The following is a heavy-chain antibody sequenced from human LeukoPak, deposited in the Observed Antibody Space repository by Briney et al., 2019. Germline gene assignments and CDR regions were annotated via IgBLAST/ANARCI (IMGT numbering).Heavy chain of an antibody. J-gene: IGHJ3*02. V-gene: IGHV4-4*07. CDR2: IYTSGST. D-gene: IGHD3-10*01. CDR3: ARSQTERITMVRGVIGAFDI. CDR1: GGSISSYY. Sequence: SETLSLTCNVSGGSISSYYWSWIRQPAGKGLEWIGRIYTSGSTNYNPSLKSRVTISVDTSKNQFSLKLSSVTAADTAVYYCARSQTERITMVRGVIGAFDIWGQGTMVTVSS.